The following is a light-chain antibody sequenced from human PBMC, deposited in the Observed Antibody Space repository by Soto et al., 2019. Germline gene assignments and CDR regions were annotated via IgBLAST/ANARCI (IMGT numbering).Light chain of an antibody. CDR1: SSDIGAYNY. CDR2: DVI. V-gene: IGLV2-14*01. Sequence: QSALTQPASVSGSPGQSITISCTGSSSDIGAYNYVSWYQQHPGRAPKLIIYDVIKRPSGVSYHFSGSKSGSTASLTISGLQAEHEADYYCSPHTTSNSRIFRGGTQLTVL. J-gene: IGLJ2*01. CDR3: SPHTTSNSRI.